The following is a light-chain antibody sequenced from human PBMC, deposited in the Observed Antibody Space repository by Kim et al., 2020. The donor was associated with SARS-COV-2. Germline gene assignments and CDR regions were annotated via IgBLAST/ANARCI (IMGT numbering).Light chain of an antibody. V-gene: IGKV1-27*01. J-gene: IGKJ4*01. Sequence: ASVGDRVTSTGRARQGISNYLAWYQQKPGKVPKLLIYAASTLQSGVPSRVSGSGSGTDFTLTISSLQPEDVATYYCQKYNSAPLTFGGGTKVDIK. CDR1: QGISNY. CDR3: QKYNSAPLT. CDR2: AAS.